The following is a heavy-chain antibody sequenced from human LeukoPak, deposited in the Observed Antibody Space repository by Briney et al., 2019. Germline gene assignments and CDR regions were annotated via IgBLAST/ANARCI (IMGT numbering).Heavy chain of an antibody. D-gene: IGHD5-12*01. CDR3: ARHKRGDGYSGYDSFDY. CDR1: GGSISSYY. CDR2: TYYSGST. Sequence: SETLSLTCSVSGGSISSYYWSWIRQPPGKGLEWIGYTYYSGSTNYNPSLRSRVTISVDTPKNQFSLKLTSVTAADTAVYFCARHKRGDGYSGYDSFDYWGQGTLVTVSS. V-gene: IGHV4-59*08. J-gene: IGHJ4*02.